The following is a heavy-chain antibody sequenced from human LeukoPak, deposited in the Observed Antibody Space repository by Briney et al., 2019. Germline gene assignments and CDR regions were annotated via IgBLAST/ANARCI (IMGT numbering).Heavy chain of an antibody. CDR1: GGSISSYY. D-gene: IGHD2/OR15-2a*01. J-gene: IGHJ4*02. Sequence: PSETLSLTCTVSGGSISSYYWSWIRQPPGKGLEWVGYISYSGSTNYNPSLKSRVTISADTSKSQFSLKLNSVTAADTAVYYCASPQGAVSPLDYWGQGTLVTVSS. CDR3: ASPQGAVSPLDY. V-gene: IGHV4-59*01. CDR2: ISYSGST.